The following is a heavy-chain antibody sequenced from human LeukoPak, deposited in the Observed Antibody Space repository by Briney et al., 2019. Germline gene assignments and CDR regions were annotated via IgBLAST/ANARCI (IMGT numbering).Heavy chain of an antibody. V-gene: IGHV3-74*01. CDR3: AREDYGDYGLDY. CDR1: GFTFSSYW. Sequence: PGGCLRLSCAASGFTFSSYWMHWVRPAPGKGLVWVSRINSDGSSTSYADSVKGRFTISRDNAKNTLYLQMNSLRAEDTAVYYCAREDYGDYGLDYWGQGTLVTVSS. D-gene: IGHD4-17*01. J-gene: IGHJ4*02. CDR2: INSDGSST.